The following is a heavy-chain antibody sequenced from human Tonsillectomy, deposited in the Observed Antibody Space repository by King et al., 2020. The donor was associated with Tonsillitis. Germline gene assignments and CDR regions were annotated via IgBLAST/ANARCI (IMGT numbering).Heavy chain of an antibody. CDR2: ISGGGGST. J-gene: IGHJ4*02. V-gene: IGHV3-23*04. CDR3: AKVPTYYKTTYYFDY. Sequence: VQLVESGGGLVQPGGSLRVSCAASGFTFSSYAMSWVRQAPGKGLEWVSLISGGGGSTYYADSVKGRSTISRDNSKNTLYLQMNSLRVEDTAVYYCAKVPTYYKTTYYFDYWGQGTLVTVSS. D-gene: IGHD3-10*01. CDR1: GFTFSSYA.